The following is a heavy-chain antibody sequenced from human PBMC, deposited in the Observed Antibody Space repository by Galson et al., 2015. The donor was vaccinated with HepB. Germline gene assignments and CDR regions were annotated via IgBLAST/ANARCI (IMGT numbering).Heavy chain of an antibody. CDR1: GFMFSTYN. Sequence: SLRLSCAVSGFMFSTYNMNWVRQAPGKGLEWVSSITSGGTYIYYADSVKGRFTISRDDANNSLYLQMNSLSAEDTAVYYCARVGPYNYDTRAYADPFDSWGPGTLVTVSS. CDR3: ARVGPYNYDTRAYADPFDS. D-gene: IGHD3-22*01. V-gene: IGHV3-21*01. CDR2: ITSGGTYI. J-gene: IGHJ4*02.